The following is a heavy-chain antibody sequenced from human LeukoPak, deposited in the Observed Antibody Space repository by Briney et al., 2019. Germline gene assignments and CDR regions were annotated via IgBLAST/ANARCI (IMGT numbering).Heavy chain of an antibody. V-gene: IGHV4-30-4*01. J-gene: IGHJ5*02. CDR2: IYYSGNT. D-gene: IGHD2-2*01. CDR3: ARERYYCSTTLCSPDWFDP. CDR1: GGSISSGDYY. Sequence: SETLSLTRTVSGGSISSGDYYWSWIRQPPGKGLEWIGYIYYSGNTYYNPSLKSRVTISVDTSKNQFSLKLSSVTAADTAVYYCARERYYCSTTLCSPDWFDPWGQGTLVTVSS.